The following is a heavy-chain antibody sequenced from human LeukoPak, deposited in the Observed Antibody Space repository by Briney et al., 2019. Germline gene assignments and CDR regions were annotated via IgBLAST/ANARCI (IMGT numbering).Heavy chain of an antibody. Sequence: GEPLRLSCAASGFTFSTSAMTWVRQAPGKGLEWVSTISEGGGTSYYYADSVKVRFTISRDNSKNTLYLQRNSLRAEDTAIYYCAKYFYASVSFDAWGQGTLVTVSS. D-gene: IGHD3-10*01. J-gene: IGHJ5*02. CDR3: AKYFYASVSFDA. CDR2: ISEGGGTS. V-gene: IGHV3-23*01. CDR1: GFTFSTSA.